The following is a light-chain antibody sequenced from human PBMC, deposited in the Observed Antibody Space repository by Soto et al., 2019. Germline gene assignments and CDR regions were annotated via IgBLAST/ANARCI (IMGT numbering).Light chain of an antibody. CDR2: AAS. CDR3: QKYNPAPWT. V-gene: IGKV1-27*01. CDR1: QGISNY. J-gene: IGKJ1*01. Sequence: DIQMTQSPSSLSASIGDRVTITCRASQGISNYLAWYQQKPGKVPKLLIYAASTSQSGVPSRFSGSGSGTDFTLTISSLQPEDVETYYCQKYNPAPWTFGQGTKVEIK.